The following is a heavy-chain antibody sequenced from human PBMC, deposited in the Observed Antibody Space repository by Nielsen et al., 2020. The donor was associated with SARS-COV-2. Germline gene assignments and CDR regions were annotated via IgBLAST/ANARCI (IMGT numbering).Heavy chain of an antibody. D-gene: IGHD3-10*01. V-gene: IGHV4-59*13. CDR1: GGSISSSYY. CDR2: IYYSGST. CDR3: ARGGYYYGSGD. J-gene: IGHJ4*02. Sequence: SETLSLTCAVSGGSISSSYYWSWIRQPPGKGLEWIGYIYYSGSTNYNPSLKSRVTISVDTSKNQFSLKLSSVTAADTAVYYCARGGYYYGSGDWGQGTLVTVSS.